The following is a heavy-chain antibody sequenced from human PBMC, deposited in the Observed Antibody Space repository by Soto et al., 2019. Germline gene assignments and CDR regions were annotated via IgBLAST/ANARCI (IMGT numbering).Heavy chain of an antibody. CDR3: ARGGLVLPHGGAFDI. Sequence: SQTLSLTCAISGDSVSSNSAAWNWIRQSPSRGLEWLGRTYYRSKWYNDYAVSVNSRITINPDTSKNQFSLQLNSVPPEDTAVYDCARGGLVLPHGGAFDIWGQGTMVTVSS. CDR2: TYYRSKWYN. CDR1: GDSVSSNSAA. D-gene: IGHD6-6*01. J-gene: IGHJ3*02. V-gene: IGHV6-1*01.